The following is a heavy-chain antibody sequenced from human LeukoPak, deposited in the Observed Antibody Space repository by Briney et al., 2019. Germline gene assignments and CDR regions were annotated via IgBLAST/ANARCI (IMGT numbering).Heavy chain of an antibody. V-gene: IGHV3-23*01. CDR1: GFTFSSYA. J-gene: IGHJ1*01. CDR3: AAGGITSSGLLF. CDR2: INNSGTDT. Sequence: PRGSLRLYCAASGFTFSSYAMTWVPQAPGKGMELDSSINNSGTDTYYQDSEEGRFTISRDNSKTTLSLQMNSLRGEHAAVLFCAAGGITSSGLLFWGQGSLGTVSS. D-gene: IGHD3-22*01.